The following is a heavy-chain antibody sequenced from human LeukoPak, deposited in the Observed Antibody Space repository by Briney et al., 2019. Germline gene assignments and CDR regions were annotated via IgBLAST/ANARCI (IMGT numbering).Heavy chain of an antibody. V-gene: IGHV4-31*03. D-gene: IGHD4-11*01. CDR2: IYHSGSP. CDR3: ARDLGTTDSRRHWYFDL. CDR1: GDSLGSGDYY. J-gene: IGHJ2*01. Sequence: PSETLSLTCTVSGDSLGSGDYYWNWIRQHPEKGLEWIGYIYHSGSPYYNPSLKSRTSISIDTSKNQVSLKLASVTVADTAVYFCARDLGTTDSRRHWYFDLWGLGTLVTDSS.